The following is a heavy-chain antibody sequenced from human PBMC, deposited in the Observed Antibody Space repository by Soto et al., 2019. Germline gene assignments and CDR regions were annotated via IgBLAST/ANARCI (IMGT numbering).Heavy chain of an antibody. Sequence: EVQLVESGGGLVQPGGSLTLSCAASEFAFSSYWMTWVRQAPGKGLEWVGKITKDGNQKSYLDSVRGRFTISRDNSKNSMYMQMNSLRAEDTALYFCARDVSPGSSFLSFDTFDIWGQGTMVTVSS. CDR2: ITKDGNQK. J-gene: IGHJ3*02. V-gene: IGHV3-7*05. CDR3: ARDVSPGSSFLSFDTFDI. D-gene: IGHD3-10*01. CDR1: EFAFSSYW.